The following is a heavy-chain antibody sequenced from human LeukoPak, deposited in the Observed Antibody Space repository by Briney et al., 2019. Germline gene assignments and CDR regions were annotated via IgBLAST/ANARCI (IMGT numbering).Heavy chain of an antibody. CDR2: INHSGST. D-gene: IGHD3-3*01. CDR3: ARGLWSGYPHFDY. J-gene: IGHJ4*02. V-gene: IGHV4-34*01. Sequence: SETLSLTCAVYGGSFSGYYWSWIRQPPGKGLEWIGEINHSGSTNYNPSLTSRVTISVNTSKSQSSLKLSSVTAADTAVYYCARGLWSGYPHFDYWGQGTLVTVSS. CDR1: GGSFSGYY.